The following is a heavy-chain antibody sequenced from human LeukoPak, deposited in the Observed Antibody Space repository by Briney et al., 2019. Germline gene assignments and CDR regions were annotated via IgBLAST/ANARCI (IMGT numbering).Heavy chain of an antibody. Sequence: SETLSLTCTVSGGSTSSSSYYWGWIRQPPGKGLEWIGSIYYSGSTYYNPSLKSRVTISVDTSKNQFSLKLSSVTAADTAVYYCARARFDYYDSSGYYYYYYYYMDVWGKGTTVTISS. CDR1: GGSTSSSSYY. D-gene: IGHD3-22*01. J-gene: IGHJ6*03. CDR3: ARARFDYYDSSGYYYYYYYYMDV. V-gene: IGHV4-39*07. CDR2: IYYSGST.